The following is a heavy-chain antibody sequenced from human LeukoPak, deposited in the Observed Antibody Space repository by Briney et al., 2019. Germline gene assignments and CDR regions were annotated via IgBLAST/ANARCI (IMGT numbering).Heavy chain of an antibody. V-gene: IGHV4-30-4*08. CDR2: IYYSGST. Sequence: SQTLSLTCTVSGGSISSGDYYWSWIRQPPGKGLEWIGYIYYSGSTYYNPSLKSRVTISVDTSKNQFSLKLSSVTAADTAVYYCARGGCSGGSCYPFLDAFGIWGQGTMVTVSS. CDR3: ARGGCSGGSCYPFLDAFGI. CDR1: GGSISSGDYY. J-gene: IGHJ3*02. D-gene: IGHD2-15*01.